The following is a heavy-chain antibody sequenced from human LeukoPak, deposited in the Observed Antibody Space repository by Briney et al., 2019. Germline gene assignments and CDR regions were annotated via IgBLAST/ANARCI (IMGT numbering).Heavy chain of an antibody. Sequence: ASVKVSCKASGFTFTSYGISWVRQAPGQGLEWMGWISAYNGNTNYAQKLQGRVTMTTDTSTSTAYMELRSLRSDDTAVYCCARGGSTGSSGWYGDYWGQGTLVTVSS. D-gene: IGHD6-19*01. CDR2: ISAYNGNT. J-gene: IGHJ4*02. CDR3: ARGGSTGSSGWYGDY. CDR1: GFTFTSYG. V-gene: IGHV1-18*01.